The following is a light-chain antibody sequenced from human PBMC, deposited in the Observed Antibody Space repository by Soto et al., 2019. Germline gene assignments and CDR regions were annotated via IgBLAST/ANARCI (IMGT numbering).Light chain of an antibody. J-gene: IGLJ2*01. CDR2: EGS. CDR1: SSDVGSYNR. Sequence: SVLTQPASVSGSPGQSITISCTGTSSDVGSYNRVSCYQQHPGKAPKLMIYEGSKRPSGVSNRFSGSKSGNTASLTISGLQAEDEADYYCCSYAGSSTVFGGGTKVTVL. CDR3: CSYAGSSTV. V-gene: IGLV2-23*01.